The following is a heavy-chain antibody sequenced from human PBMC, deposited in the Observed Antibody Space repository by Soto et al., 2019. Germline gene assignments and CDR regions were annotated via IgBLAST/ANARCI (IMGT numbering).Heavy chain of an antibody. D-gene: IGHD3-22*01. Sequence: SETLSLTCTVSGGSISSYYWSWIRQPPGKGLEWIGYIYYSGSTNYNPSLKSRVTISVDTSKNQFSLKLSSVTAADTAVYYCARVPSGYFLRWFDSWGQGTLVTVSS. CDR1: GGSISSYY. J-gene: IGHJ5*01. CDR3: ARVPSGYFLRWFDS. V-gene: IGHV4-59*01. CDR2: IYYSGST.